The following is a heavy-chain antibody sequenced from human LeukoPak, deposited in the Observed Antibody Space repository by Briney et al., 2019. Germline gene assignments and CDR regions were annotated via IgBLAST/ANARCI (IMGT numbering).Heavy chain of an antibody. Sequence: SVKVSCKASGGTFSSYVISWVRQAPGQGLEWMGGIIPIFGTANYAQKFQGRGTITADDSASTAYMDLSSLRSEDTAVYYCARFGSGKTIPAAINWFDPWGQGTLVTVSS. CDR3: ARFGSGKTIPAAINWFDP. J-gene: IGHJ5*02. V-gene: IGHV1-69*13. CDR1: GGTFSSYV. D-gene: IGHD2-2*02. CDR2: IIPIFGTA.